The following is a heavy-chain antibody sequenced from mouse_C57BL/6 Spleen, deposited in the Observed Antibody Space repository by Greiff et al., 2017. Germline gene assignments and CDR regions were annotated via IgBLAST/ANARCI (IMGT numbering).Heavy chain of an antibody. V-gene: IGHV14-2*01. J-gene: IGHJ4*01. Sequence: EVQLQQSGAELVKPGDSVKLSCTASGFNIKDYYMHWVKQRTEQGLEWIGMIEPEDGETKYAPKFKGKATITADTSYNTAYLQLSILTTELTAVYYCARETLVSTRAMDYWGQGTSVTVSS. CDR3: ARETLVSTRAMDY. D-gene: IGHD1-1*01. CDR2: IEPEDGET. CDR1: GFNIKDYY.